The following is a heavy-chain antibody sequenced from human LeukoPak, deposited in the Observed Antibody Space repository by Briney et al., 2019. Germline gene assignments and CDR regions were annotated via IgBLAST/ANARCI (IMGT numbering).Heavy chain of an antibody. CDR3: ATSAGIFDY. Sequence: GGSLRLSCAASGFTFSSYDMHWVRQAPGKGLEWVALIWYDGSNKYYADSVKGRFTISRDNSRNTLYLQMNSLRAEDTAVYYCATSAGIFDYWGQGTLVTVSS. J-gene: IGHJ4*02. CDR1: GFTFSSYD. CDR2: IWYDGSNK. D-gene: IGHD6-13*01. V-gene: IGHV3-33*01.